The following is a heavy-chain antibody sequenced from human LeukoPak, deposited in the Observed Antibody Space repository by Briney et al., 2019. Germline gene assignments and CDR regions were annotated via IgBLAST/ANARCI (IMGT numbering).Heavy chain of an antibody. CDR1: GGSISSYY. D-gene: IGHD2-2*01. V-gene: IGHV4-4*07. J-gene: IGHJ5*02. CDR2: IYTSGST. CDR3: ARHRRVPAASSLGWFDP. Sequence: SETLSLTYTVSGGSISSYYWSWIRQPAGKGLEWIGRIYTSGSTNYNPSLKSRVTISVDTSKNQFSLKLSSVTAADTAVYYCARHRRVPAASSLGWFDPWGQGTLVTVSS.